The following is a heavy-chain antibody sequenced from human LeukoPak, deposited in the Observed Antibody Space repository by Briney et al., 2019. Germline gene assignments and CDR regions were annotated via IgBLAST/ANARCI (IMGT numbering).Heavy chain of an antibody. CDR1: GLTFSSYA. Sequence: EGSLRLSCAASGLTFSSYAMSWVRQAPGKGLEWVSAISGSGGSTYYADSVKGRFTISRDNSKNTLFLQMNSLRAEDTAVYYCAKARDYGDSDLDYWGQGTLVTVSS. CDR3: AKARDYGDSDLDY. J-gene: IGHJ4*02. D-gene: IGHD4-17*01. CDR2: ISGSGGST. V-gene: IGHV3-23*01.